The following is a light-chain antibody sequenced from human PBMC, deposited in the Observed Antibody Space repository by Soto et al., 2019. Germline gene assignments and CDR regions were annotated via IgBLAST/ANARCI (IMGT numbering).Light chain of an antibody. CDR3: MKGTHWPPWT. V-gene: IGKV2-30*01. CDR1: QSLLSSDGNTY. Sequence: DVVMTQSPLSLPVTLGQPASISCRSNQSLLSSDGNTYLNWFQQRPGQSPRRLIYKVSKRDSGIPDRFRGSGSVTDFTLKISRVEADDVGIYYCMKGTHWPPWTFGPGTKVEIK. CDR2: KVS. J-gene: IGKJ1*01.